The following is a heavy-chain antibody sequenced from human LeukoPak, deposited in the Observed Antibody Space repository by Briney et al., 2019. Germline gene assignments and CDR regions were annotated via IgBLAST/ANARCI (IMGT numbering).Heavy chain of an antibody. V-gene: IGHV1-69*06. CDR3: AGGRTDIVVVPATLRNYYFDY. J-gene: IGHJ4*02. Sequence: SVKLSCKASGGTFSSYDISWVRQAPGQGLEWMGGIVPMFGKANYAQKFQGRVTTTADKATSTAYMELSSLRSEDTAVYYCAGGRTDIVVVPATLRNYYFDYWGQGTLVTVSS. CDR2: IVPMFGKA. CDR1: GGTFSSYD. D-gene: IGHD2-2*01.